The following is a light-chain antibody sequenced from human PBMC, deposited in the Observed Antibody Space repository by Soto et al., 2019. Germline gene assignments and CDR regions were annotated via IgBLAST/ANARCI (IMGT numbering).Light chain of an antibody. J-gene: IGKJ1*01. CDR1: QSVSSSY. CDR2: GAS. Sequence: EIVLTQSPGTLSLSPGERATFSCRASQSVSSSYIAWYQQKRGQAPGRLIYGASIRATGIPDRFSSSGSGTDFTLTISRLEPEDFALYYCQQYHTSPRTFGQGTKVEIK. CDR3: QQYHTSPRT. V-gene: IGKV3-20*01.